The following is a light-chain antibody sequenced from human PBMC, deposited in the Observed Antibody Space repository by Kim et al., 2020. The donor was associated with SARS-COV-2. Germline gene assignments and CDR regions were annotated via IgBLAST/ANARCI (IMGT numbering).Light chain of an antibody. Sequence: GQRVTIACSGSRPNTGDHPLDWYHHLPHSAPILSISGSSQRPSGVPDRFSGSQSGTSASLAISGLQSEDEANYHCAAWDDSVNGVVFGGGTQLTVL. J-gene: IGLJ3*02. CDR2: GSS. V-gene: IGLV1-44*01. CDR1: RPNTGDHP. CDR3: AAWDDSVNGVV.